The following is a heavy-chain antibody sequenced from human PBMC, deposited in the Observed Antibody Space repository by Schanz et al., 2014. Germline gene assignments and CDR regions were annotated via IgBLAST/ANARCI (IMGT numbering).Heavy chain of an antibody. V-gene: IGHV1-46*03. CDR2: INPSGGST. Sequence: QVQLLQSGAEVKKPGASMKVSCKASGYTFTTYYMLWVRQAPGQGLEWMGIINPSGGSTRYGQKFQGRITVTTDTSTSTVYLELSSLRSDDTAVYYCGRGFSRSYIDFWGQGTILTVSS. J-gene: IGHJ3*01. D-gene: IGHD3-9*01. CDR3: GRGFSRSYIDF. CDR1: GYTFTTYY.